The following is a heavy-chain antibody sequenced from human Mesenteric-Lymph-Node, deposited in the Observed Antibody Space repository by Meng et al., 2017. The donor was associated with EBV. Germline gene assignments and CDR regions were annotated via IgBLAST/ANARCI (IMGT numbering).Heavy chain of an antibody. CDR3: ARDPWSGNYHENF. D-gene: IGHD3-3*01. CDR1: RFTFSGYW. J-gene: IGHJ4*01. V-gene: IGHV3-74*01. Sequence: EVQLVEAGGGLIQPGGSLILSCAASRFTFSGYWMRWVRQAPGKGLVRVSRINTDGSYTSYADSVKGRFTISRDNAKNTLYLQMNSLRVEDTAVYFCARDPWSGNYHENFWGQGTLVTVSS. CDR2: INTDGSYT.